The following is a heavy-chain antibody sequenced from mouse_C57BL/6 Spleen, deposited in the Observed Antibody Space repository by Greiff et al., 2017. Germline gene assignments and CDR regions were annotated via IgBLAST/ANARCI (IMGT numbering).Heavy chain of an antibody. Sequence: VKLQESGPGLVQPSQSLSITCTVSGFSLTSYGVHWVRQSPGKGLEWLGVIWRGGSTDYNAAFMSRRSITKDNPKSQVFFKMNSLQAEDTAIYCCARTTVVATRAMDDWGQGTSVTVSS. J-gene: IGHJ4*01. CDR1: GFSLTSYG. CDR2: IWRGGST. CDR3: ARTTVVATRAMDD. V-gene: IGHV2-5*01. D-gene: IGHD1-1*01.